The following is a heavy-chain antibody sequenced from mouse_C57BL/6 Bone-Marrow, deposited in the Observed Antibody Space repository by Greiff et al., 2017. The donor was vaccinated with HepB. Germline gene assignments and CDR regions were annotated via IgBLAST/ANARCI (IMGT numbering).Heavy chain of an antibody. CDR1: GYTFTDYY. J-gene: IGHJ3*01. Sequence: EVQLQESGPVLVKPGASVKMSCKASGYTFTDYYMNWVKQSHGKSLEWIGVINPYNGGTSYNQKFKGKATLTVDKSSSTAYMELNSLTSEDSAVYYCARGEDWDGAYWGQGTLVTVSA. CDR3: ARGEDWDGAY. V-gene: IGHV1-19*01. CDR2: INPYNGGT. D-gene: IGHD4-1*01.